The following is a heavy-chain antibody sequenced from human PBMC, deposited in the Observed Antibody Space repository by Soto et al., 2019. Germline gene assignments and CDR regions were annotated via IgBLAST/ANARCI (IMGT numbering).Heavy chain of an antibody. V-gene: IGHV3-48*02. CDR3: ARPSVLGGSFCWHY. CDR2: ISSSGSTL. CDR1: GFTFSSYS. J-gene: IGHJ4*02. Sequence: PGGSLRLSCEASGFTFSSYSMHWVRQAPGKGLEWVSYISSSGSTLYYADSVKCRFSISRDDAKNSLYHQLNSLRDEDTAVSYYARPSVLGGSFCWHYWGQGTLVTVSS. D-gene: IGHD2-15*01.